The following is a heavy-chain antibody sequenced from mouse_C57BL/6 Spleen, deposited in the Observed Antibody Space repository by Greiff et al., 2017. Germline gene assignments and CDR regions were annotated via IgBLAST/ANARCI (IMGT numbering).Heavy chain of an antibody. Sequence: QVQLQQPGAELVRPGSSVKLSCKASGYTFTSYWMDWVKQRPGQGLEWIGNIYPSDSETHYNQKFKDKATLTVDKYSSTAYMQLSSLTSEDSAVYYCARSGVVAPFYAMDYWGQGTSVTVSS. D-gene: IGHD1-1*01. V-gene: IGHV1-61*01. CDR2: IYPSDSET. J-gene: IGHJ4*01. CDR3: ARSGVVAPFYAMDY. CDR1: GYTFTSYW.